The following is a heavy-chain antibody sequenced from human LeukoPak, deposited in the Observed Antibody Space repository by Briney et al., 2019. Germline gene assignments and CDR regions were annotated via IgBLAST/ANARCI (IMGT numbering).Heavy chain of an antibody. CDR2: INSDGSST. CDR3: AREIVGTPWIDH. CDR1: GFTFSSYR. J-gene: IGHJ4*02. V-gene: IGHV3-74*01. D-gene: IGHD1-26*01. Sequence: GGSLRLSCAASGFTFSSYRMYWVRQVPGKGLVWVSRINSDGSSTTYADSVKGRFTISRDNAKNTLYLQMNSLRAEDTALYYCAREIVGTPWIDHWGQGTLVTVSS.